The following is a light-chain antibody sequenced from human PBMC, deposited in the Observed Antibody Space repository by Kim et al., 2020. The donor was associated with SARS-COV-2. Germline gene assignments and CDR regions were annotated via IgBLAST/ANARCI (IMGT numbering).Light chain of an antibody. J-gene: IGLJ3*02. CDR3: HSRDSSGKHPNWV. Sequence: SSELTQDPAVSVALGQTVRITCQGDSLRSYYASWYQQKLGQAPILVIYDKNNRPSGIPDRFSGSRSGDTASLTITGTQAEDEADYYCHSRDSSGKHPNWVFGGGTQLTVL. CDR2: DKN. V-gene: IGLV3-19*01. CDR1: SLRSYY.